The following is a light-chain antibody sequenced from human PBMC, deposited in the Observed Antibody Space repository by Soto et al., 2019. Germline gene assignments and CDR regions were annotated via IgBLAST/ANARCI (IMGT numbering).Light chain of an antibody. CDR2: ATS. J-gene: IGKJ1*01. Sequence: EIVLTQSPGTLSLSPGERATLSCRASQSVSSSYLGWFQQRPGQAPRLLIYATSFRATGIPDRFRGSGSGTDFTLTISSLEPEDFAVYYCQQYGTSPKTFGQGTKVDIK. CDR1: QSVSSSY. V-gene: IGKV3-20*01. CDR3: QQYGTSPKT.